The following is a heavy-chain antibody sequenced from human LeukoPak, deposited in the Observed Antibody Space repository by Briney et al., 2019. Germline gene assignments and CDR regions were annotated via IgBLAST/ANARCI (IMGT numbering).Heavy chain of an antibody. D-gene: IGHD3-22*01. CDR3: ARIDTSGYNGYSFDY. J-gene: IGHJ4*02. CDR2: IYYSGNT. CDR1: GGSISSYY. V-gene: IGHV4-59*12. Sequence: SETLSLTCTVSGGSISSYYWSWIRQPPEKGLEFIGYIYYSGNTNYNPSLKSGVTISVDTSKNQFSLKLSSVTAADTAVYYCARIDTSGYNGYSFDYWGQGTLVTVSS.